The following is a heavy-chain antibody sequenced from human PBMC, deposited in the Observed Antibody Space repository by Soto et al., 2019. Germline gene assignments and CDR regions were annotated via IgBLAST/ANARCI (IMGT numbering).Heavy chain of an antibody. Sequence: PGDSLKLSCNGSGYRFTRYWIGWVRQMPGKGLEWMGIIYPGDSDTRYSPSFQGQVTISADKSISTAYLQWSSLKASDTAMYYCERSVRGCDPGLDPSWFDTWGQGTLVTVAS. D-gene: IGHD2-15*01. CDR3: ERSVRGCDPGLDPSWFDT. J-gene: IGHJ5*02. CDR2: IYPGDSDT. CDR1: GYRFTRYW. V-gene: IGHV5-51*01.